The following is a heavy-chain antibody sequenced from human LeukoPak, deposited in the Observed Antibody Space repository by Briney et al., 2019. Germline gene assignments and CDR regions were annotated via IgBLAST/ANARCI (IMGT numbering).Heavy chain of an antibody. CDR3: ARAPTSPDY. CDR2: MNPNSGNT. Sequence: ASVKVSCKASGYTLTSYYMHWVRQATGQGLEWMGWMNPNSGNTGYAQKFQGRVTMTRNTSISTAYMELSSLRSEDTAVYYCARAPTSPDYWGQGTLVTVSS. D-gene: IGHD5-12*01. J-gene: IGHJ4*02. CDR1: GYTLTSYY. V-gene: IGHV1-8*02.